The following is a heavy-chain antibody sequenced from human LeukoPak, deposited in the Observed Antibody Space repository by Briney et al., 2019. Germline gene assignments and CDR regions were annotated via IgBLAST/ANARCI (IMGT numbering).Heavy chain of an antibody. CDR1: GFSFSSYA. D-gene: IGHD6-13*01. CDR2: ISYDGSNK. CDR3: AKTGSSWIFPPFDP. Sequence: GGSLRLSCAASGFSFSSYAMHWVRQAPGKGLEWVALISYDGSNKYYADSVKGRFTISRDNSKNTLYLQMNSLRAEDTAVYYCAKTGSSWIFPPFDPWGQGTLVTASS. V-gene: IGHV3-30*18. J-gene: IGHJ5*02.